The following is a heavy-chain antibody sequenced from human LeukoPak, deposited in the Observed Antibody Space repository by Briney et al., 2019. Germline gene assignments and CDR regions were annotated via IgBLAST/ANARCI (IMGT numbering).Heavy chain of an antibody. CDR1: GGSFSGYY. D-gene: IGHD3-16*01. CDR2: INHSGST. CDR3: ARETNYDYVWGTYYFDY. J-gene: IGHJ4*02. V-gene: IGHV4-34*01. Sequence: PSETLSLTCAVYGGSFSGYYWSWIRQPPGKGLEWIGEINHSGSTNYNPSLKSRVTISVDTSKNQFSLKLSSVTAADTAVYYCARETNYDYVWGTYYFDYWGQGTLVTVSS.